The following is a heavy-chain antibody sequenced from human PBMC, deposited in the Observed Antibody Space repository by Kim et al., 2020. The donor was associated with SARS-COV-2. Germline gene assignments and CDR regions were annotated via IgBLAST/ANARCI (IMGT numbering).Heavy chain of an antibody. V-gene: IGHV3-7*01. J-gene: IGHJ3*02. CDR2: IRQDGSRE. Sequence: GGSLRLSCAASEFTFSRYWMSWVRQAPGKGLEWVANIRQDGSREYYVDSVKGRFTISRDNAKNSLYLQMNSLRAEDTAIYYCARDQNPTYYYDSTAYYFDAFDIWGQGTMVTVSS. CDR3: ARDQNPTYYYDSTAYYFDAFDI. D-gene: IGHD3-22*01. CDR1: EFTFSRYW.